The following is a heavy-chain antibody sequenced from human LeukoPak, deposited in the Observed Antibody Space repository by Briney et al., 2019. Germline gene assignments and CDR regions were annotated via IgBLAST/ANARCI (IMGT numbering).Heavy chain of an antibody. CDR1: GGSISSSSYY. J-gene: IGHJ4*02. CDR3: ASFRISPY. CDR2: IYYSGST. D-gene: IGHD2/OR15-2a*01. Sequence: SETLSLTCTVSGGSISSSSYYWGWNRQPPGKGLEWIGSIYYSGSTYYNPSLKSRVTISVDTSKNQFSLKLSSVTAADTAVYHCASFRISPYWGQGTLVTVSS. V-gene: IGHV4-39*07.